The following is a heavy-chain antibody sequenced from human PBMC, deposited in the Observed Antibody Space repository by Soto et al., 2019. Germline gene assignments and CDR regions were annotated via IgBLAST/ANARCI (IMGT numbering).Heavy chain of an antibody. J-gene: IGHJ4*02. Sequence: QVQLVQSGAEVKKPGASVKVSCKASGYTFTGYYMHWVRQAPGQGLEWMGWINPNSGGTNYAQKFQGWVTMTRDTSISTAYMELSRLRSDDTAVYCCARSGYCSGGSCPFYDYWGQGTLVTVSS. V-gene: IGHV1-2*04. D-gene: IGHD2-15*01. CDR2: INPNSGGT. CDR1: GYTFTGYY. CDR3: ARSGYCSGGSCPFYDY.